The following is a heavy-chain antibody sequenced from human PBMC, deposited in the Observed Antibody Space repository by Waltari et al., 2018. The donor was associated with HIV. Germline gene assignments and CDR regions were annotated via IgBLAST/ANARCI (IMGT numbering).Heavy chain of an antibody. CDR1: TFTFSNYW. Sequence: EVALLESGGGLVQPGGTLNLSCAASTFTFSNYWISWVRQAPGKGLVWVSRVNGDASSTDYADSVRGRFTISRDNAKNTVFLQMDSLRAEDTAVYYCTRAVFWSTFFSDNFFDYWGQGTPLTVSS. CDR3: TRAVFWSTFFSDNFFDY. CDR2: VNGDASST. V-gene: IGHV3-74*01. J-gene: IGHJ4*02. D-gene: IGHD3-3*01.